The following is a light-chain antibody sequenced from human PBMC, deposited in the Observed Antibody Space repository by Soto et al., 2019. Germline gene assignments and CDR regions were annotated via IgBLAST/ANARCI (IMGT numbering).Light chain of an antibody. CDR1: QSVNSD. CDR3: KQHDNWPRM. V-gene: IGKV3D-15*01. J-gene: IGKJ1*01. CDR2: RAS. Sequence: ETVMTQSPATLSVSPGERATLSCRASQSVNSDLAWFQKKPGQAPRLLLYRASTRATGTPARFSGGGFGTEFTLSISSLQSEDFAVYYCKQHDNWPRMFGQGTRVEIK.